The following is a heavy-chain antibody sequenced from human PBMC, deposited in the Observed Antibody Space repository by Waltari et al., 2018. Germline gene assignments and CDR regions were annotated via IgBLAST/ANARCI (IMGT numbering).Heavy chain of an antibody. Sequence: QLTLKGCGPTLAKATQTLTLTCHFSEFSLRTHGVGVGWFRQSPGKELECRGLFCGDDNKRYNPSLKNPLALTSGPSKNQVVINLTHMDPEDTATYFCFYRRSPMSLMVEEIFNIWGPGTMVTVSS. D-gene: IGHD2-15*01. CDR3: FYRRSPMSLMVEEIFNI. V-gene: IGHV2-5*02. CDR1: EFSLRTHGVG. J-gene: IGHJ3*02. CDR2: FCGDDNK.